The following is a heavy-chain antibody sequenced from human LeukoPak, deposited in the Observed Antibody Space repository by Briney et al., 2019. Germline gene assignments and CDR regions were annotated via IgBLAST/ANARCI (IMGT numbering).Heavy chain of an antibody. V-gene: IGHV1-69*06. CDR2: IIPIFGTA. D-gene: IGHD3-9*01. J-gene: IGHJ4*02. CDR3: ARTNYDILTGQEPHFDY. CDR1: GYTFTSYG. Sequence: SVKVSCKASGYTFTSYGISWVRQAPGQGLEWMGGIIPIFGTANYAQKFQGRVTITADKSTSTAYKELSSLRSEDTAVYYCARTNYDILTGQEPHFDYWGQGTLVTVSS.